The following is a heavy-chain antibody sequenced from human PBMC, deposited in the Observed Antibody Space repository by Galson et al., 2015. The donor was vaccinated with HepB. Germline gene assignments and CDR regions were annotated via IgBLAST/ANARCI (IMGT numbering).Heavy chain of an antibody. CDR2: ISSDDTTI. CDR1: GFTFSGCY. Sequence: SLRLSCAASGFTFSGCYMSWIRQAPGKGLEWVSYISSDDTTIYYADSVKGRFTISRDNARNSLFLQMNSLRAEDTAVYYCARVPQIRCRGGNCYPYFDYWGQGTLVTVSS. CDR3: ARVPQIRCRGGNCYPYFDY. V-gene: IGHV3-11*01. J-gene: IGHJ4*02. D-gene: IGHD2-15*01.